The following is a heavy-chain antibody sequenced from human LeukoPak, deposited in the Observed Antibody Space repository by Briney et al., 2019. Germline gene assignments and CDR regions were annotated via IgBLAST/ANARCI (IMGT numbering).Heavy chain of an antibody. J-gene: IGHJ4*02. D-gene: IGHD3-9*01. CDR2: INWNGGNT. CDR1: GFTFDDYG. Sequence: GGSLRLSCAASGFTFDDYGMSWVRQGPGKGLEWVSGINWNGGNTGYADSVKGRFTISRDNAKNSLYLQMNSLRAEDTALYYCARESYDILTGYYNVDYWGQGTLVTVSS. V-gene: IGHV3-20*04. CDR3: ARESYDILTGYYNVDY.